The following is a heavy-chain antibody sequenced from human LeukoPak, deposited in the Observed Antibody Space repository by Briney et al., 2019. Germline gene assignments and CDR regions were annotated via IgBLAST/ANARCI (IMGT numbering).Heavy chain of an antibody. CDR2: ISGDGGST. CDR1: GFTFDDYG. Sequence: PGGSLRLSCAASGFTFDDYGMSWVRQAPGKGLEWVSLISGDGGSTYYADSVKGRFTISRDNSKNSLYLQMNSLRTEDTALYYCAKDIAQPFDPWGQGTLVTVSS. CDR3: AKDIAQPFDP. J-gene: IGHJ5*02. V-gene: IGHV3-43*02.